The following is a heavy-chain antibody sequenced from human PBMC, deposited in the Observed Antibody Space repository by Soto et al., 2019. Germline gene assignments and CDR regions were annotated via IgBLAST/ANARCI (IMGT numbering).Heavy chain of an antibody. CDR1: GYTFTNYD. V-gene: IGHV1-8*01. Sequence: QVQLVQSGAEVKEPGASVKVSCKASGYTFTNYDINWVRQATGQGPEWMGWMNPDSGDTGYVPNFQGRVTMTRSTSISTAYMEPSYLRSEDTAVYYCARSRGGTGVHFGYWGQGTLVTVSS. J-gene: IGHJ4*02. D-gene: IGHD7-27*01. CDR3: ARSRGGTGVHFGY. CDR2: MNPDSGDT.